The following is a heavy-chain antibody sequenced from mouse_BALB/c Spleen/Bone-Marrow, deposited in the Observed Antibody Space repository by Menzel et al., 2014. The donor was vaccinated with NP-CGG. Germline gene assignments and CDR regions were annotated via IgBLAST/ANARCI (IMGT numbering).Heavy chain of an antibody. Sequence: VQRVESGPGLVAPSQSLSITCTVSGFSLSSYGVHWVRRSPGKGLEWLVVIWSDGSTTYNSALKSRLSISKDNSKSQVFLKMNSLQTDDTAIYYCARYGNYAVDYWGQGTSVTVSS. CDR3: ARYGNYAVDY. D-gene: IGHD2-1*01. CDR1: GFSLSSYG. J-gene: IGHJ4*01. V-gene: IGHV2-6*02. CDR2: IWSDGST.